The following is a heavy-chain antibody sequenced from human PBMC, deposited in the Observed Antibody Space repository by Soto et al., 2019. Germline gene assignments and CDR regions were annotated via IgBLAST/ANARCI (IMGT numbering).Heavy chain of an antibody. CDR3: ARGRPTIIVVVPAAAFDWFDP. J-gene: IGHJ5*02. CDR2: IIPIFGTA. CDR1: GGTFSSYA. V-gene: IGHV1-69*13. Sequence: ASVKVSCKASGGTFSSYAISWVRQAPGQGLEWMGGIIPIFGTANYAQKFQGRVTITADESTSTAYMELSSLRSEDTAVYYCARGRPTIIVVVPAAAFDWFDPWGQGTLVTVSS. D-gene: IGHD2-2*01.